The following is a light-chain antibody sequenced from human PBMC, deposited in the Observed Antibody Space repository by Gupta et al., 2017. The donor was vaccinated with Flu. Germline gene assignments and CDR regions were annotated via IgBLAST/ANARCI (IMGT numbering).Light chain of an antibody. J-gene: IGLJ3*02. Sequence: QSALTQPASVSGSPGQSITISCPGTSSDVGGYNYVSWYQQHPGKAPKLMIYEVSNRPSGVSNRFSGSKSGNTASLTISGLQAEDEADYYCSSYTSSSTSVIGGGTKLTVL. CDR2: EVS. CDR3: SSYTSSSTSV. V-gene: IGLV2-14*01. CDR1: SSDVGGYNY.